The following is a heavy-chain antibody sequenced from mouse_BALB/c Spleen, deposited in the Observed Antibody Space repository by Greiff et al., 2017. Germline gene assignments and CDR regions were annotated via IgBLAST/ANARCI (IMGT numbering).Heavy chain of an antibody. D-gene: IGHD2-14*01. Sequence: QVQLQQPGAELVKPGASVKLSCKASGYTFTSYWMHWVKQRPGQGLEWIGESNPSDGRTNYNAKFKSKATLTVDKSSSTAYMQLSSLTSEDSAVYYCARGYDRAYWGQGTLVTVSA. CDR2: SNPSDGRT. CDR3: ARGYDRAY. V-gene: IGHV1S81*02. J-gene: IGHJ3*01. CDR1: GYTFTSYW.